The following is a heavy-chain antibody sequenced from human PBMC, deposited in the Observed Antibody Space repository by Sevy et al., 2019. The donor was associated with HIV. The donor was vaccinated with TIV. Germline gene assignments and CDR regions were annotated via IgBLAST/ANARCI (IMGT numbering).Heavy chain of an antibody. J-gene: IGHJ4*02. D-gene: IGHD3-22*01. CDR3: AATKDYYENSGSPFDY. V-gene: IGHV1-24*01. CDR1: GHTLNRLG. CDR2: FDPEDGES. Sequence: ASVKVSCKVYGHTLNRLGIHWVRQAPGKGLEWMGSFDPEDGESFQAQKFQGRVTMTDDTSTDTAYMELSSLRAEDTAVYYCAATKDYYENSGSPFDYWGQGTLVTVSS.